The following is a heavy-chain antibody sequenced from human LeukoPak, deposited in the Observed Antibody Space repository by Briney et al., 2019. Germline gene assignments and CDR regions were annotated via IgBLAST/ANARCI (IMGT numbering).Heavy chain of an antibody. D-gene: IGHD1-7*01. CDR1: GGSSSGYY. Sequence: PSETLSLTCAVYGGSSSGYYWSWIRQPPGKGLEWIGEINHSGSTNYNPSLKSRVTISVDTSKNQFSLKLSSVTAADTAVYYCARQAWNYCLDYWGQGTLVTVSS. CDR3: ARQAWNYCLDY. CDR2: INHSGST. J-gene: IGHJ4*02. V-gene: IGHV4-34*01.